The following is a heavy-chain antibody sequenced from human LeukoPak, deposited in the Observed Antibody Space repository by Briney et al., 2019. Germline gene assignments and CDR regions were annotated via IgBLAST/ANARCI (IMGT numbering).Heavy chain of an antibody. CDR2: ISSSSSYI. Sequence: GGSLRLSCAASGFTFSSYSMNWVRQAPGKGLEWVSSISSSSSYIYYADSVKGRFTISRDNAKNSLYLQMNSLRAEDTAVYYCARDTYDYVWGSYRPDYWGQGTLVTVSS. CDR3: ARDTYDYVWGSYRPDY. J-gene: IGHJ4*02. V-gene: IGHV3-21*01. D-gene: IGHD3-16*02. CDR1: GFTFSSYS.